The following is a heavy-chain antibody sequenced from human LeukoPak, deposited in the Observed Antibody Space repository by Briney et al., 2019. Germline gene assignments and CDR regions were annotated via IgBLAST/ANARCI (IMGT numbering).Heavy chain of an antibody. Sequence: ASVKVSCKASGYTFTSYDINWVRQATGQGLEWMGWMNPTSGNTGYAQKFQGGVTMTRNTSISTAYMELSSLRSEDTAVYYCARNGGYDFKYYYYYDMDVWCKGTTVTVSS. J-gene: IGHJ6*03. CDR2: MNPTSGNT. CDR1: GYTFTSYD. D-gene: IGHD5-12*01. V-gene: IGHV1-8*01. CDR3: ARNGGYDFKYYYYYDMDV.